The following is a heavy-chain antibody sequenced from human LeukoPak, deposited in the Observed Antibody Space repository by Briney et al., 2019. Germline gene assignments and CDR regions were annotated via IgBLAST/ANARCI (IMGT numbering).Heavy chain of an antibody. CDR3: AKGDEFWSGYSDSYVFYMDA. CDR2: LSGSGGTT. D-gene: IGHD3-3*01. V-gene: IGHV3-23*01. J-gene: IGHJ6*03. CDR1: GFYFSTYA. Sequence: GGSLRLSCAASGFYFSTYAMSWVRQAPGKGLEWVSSLSGSGGTTYYADSMNGRAALSRAHSMHTLHHLTNILRADNSAVYFCAKGDEFWSGYSDSYVFYMDAWGKGTTVTVSS.